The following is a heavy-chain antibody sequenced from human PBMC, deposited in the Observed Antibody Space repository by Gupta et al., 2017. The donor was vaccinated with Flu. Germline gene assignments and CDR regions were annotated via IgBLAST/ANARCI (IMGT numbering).Heavy chain of an antibody. J-gene: IGHJ4*02. D-gene: IGHD1-1*01. CDR3: ARDSGWKYFDY. CDR2: MSNDGRNK. V-gene: IGHV3-30*03. Sequence: HGGRQVPGKGLEWLTVMSNDGRNKNYADSVRGRLTISRDNSKNTLVLQMNSLRAEDTAVYYCARDSGWKYFDYWGQGTMVTVSS.